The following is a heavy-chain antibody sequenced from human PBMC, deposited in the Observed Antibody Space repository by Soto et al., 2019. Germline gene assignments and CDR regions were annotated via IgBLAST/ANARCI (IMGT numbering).Heavy chain of an antibody. Sequence: LSLTCTVSGGSISSSSYYWGWIRHPPGKGLEWIGSIYYSGSTYYNPSLKSRVTISVDTSKNQFSLKLSSVTAADTAVYYCARHGRSSSSERIEGYFDYWGQGTLVTVSS. CDR3: ARHGRSSSSERIEGYFDY. CDR2: IYYSGST. J-gene: IGHJ4*02. D-gene: IGHD6-6*01. V-gene: IGHV4-39*01. CDR1: GGSISSSSYY.